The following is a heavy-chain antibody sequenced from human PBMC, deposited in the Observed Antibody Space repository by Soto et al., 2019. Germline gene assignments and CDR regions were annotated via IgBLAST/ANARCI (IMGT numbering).Heavy chain of an antibody. CDR2: IYHSGST. Sequence: QLQLQESGSGLVKPSQTLSLTCAVSGGSISSGGYSWSWIRQPPGKGLEWIGYIYHSGSTYYNPSLKSRVTISVDRSKNQFSLKLSSVTAADTAVYYCARACRGYGGGDLYPYDWYFDLWGRGTLVTVSS. J-gene: IGHJ2*01. CDR1: GGSISSGGYS. CDR3: ARACRGYGGGDLYPYDWYFDL. V-gene: IGHV4-30-2*01. D-gene: IGHD2-21*02.